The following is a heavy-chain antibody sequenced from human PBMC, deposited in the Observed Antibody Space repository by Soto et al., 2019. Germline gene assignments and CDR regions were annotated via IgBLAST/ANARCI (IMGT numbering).Heavy chain of an antibody. CDR3: ARAYSSSWPNAFDI. CDR2: IYHSGST. D-gene: IGHD6-13*01. V-gene: IGHV4-30-2*01. J-gene: IGHJ3*02. CDR1: GGSISSGGYS. Sequence: QLQLQESGSGLVKPSETLSLTCGVSGGSISSGGYSWSWIRQPPGKGLEWIGYIYHSGSTYYNPSLKRRVTLSVDRSKNQFSLKLSSVTAADTAVYYCARAYSSSWPNAFDIWGQGTLVTVSS.